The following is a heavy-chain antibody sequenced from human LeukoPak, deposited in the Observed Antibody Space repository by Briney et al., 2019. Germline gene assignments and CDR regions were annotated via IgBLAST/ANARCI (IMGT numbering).Heavy chain of an antibody. J-gene: IGHJ5*02. V-gene: IGHV1-18*01. D-gene: IGHD5-18*01. CDR2: ISAYTGNT. Sequence: ATPKHSCTASGSTFTSSGIRWVRPAPGQALDWPDWISAYTGNTNYAQKLQGRVTMTTDTSTSTAYMELRSLRSDDTAVYYCARHSRGYSYGYDWFDPWGQGTLVTVSS. CDR1: GSTFTSSG. CDR3: ARHSRGYSYGYDWFDP.